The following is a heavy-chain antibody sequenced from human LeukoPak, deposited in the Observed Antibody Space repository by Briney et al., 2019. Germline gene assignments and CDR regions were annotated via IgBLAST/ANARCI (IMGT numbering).Heavy chain of an antibody. J-gene: IGHJ4*02. Sequence: GGSLRLSCAASGFTFSSYAMHWVRQAPGKGLEWVAVISYDGTNKYYADSVKGRFTISRDNSKNTLYLQMNSLRAEDTAVYYCARVGSSGWYPAYYFDYWGQGTLVTVSS. CDR3: ARVGSSGWYPAYYFDY. V-gene: IGHV3-30*04. D-gene: IGHD6-19*01. CDR2: ISYDGTNK. CDR1: GFTFSSYA.